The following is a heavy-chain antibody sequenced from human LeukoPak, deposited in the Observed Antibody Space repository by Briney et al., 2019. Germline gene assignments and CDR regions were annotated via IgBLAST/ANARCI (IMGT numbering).Heavy chain of an antibody. D-gene: IGHD1-1*01. J-gene: IGHJ4*02. CDR3: TSGNMLERQPPRTFGY. CDR2: INPNTGGT. Sequence: ASVKVSCKASGYTFTGYFMHRVRQAPGPGLEWLGWINPNTGGTNYAQKFQGRVTMTRDTSIGTAYMELSRLTSDDTAVYYCTSGNMLERQPPRTFGYWGQGTLVTVSS. V-gene: IGHV1-2*02. CDR1: GYTFTGYF.